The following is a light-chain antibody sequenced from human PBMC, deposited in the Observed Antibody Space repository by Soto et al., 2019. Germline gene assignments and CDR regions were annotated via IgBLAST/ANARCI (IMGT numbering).Light chain of an antibody. CDR3: QQYKNWPPWT. Sequence: EIVTTQSPATLSVSPGERATLSCRASQSVSSNLAWYQQKPGQAPRLLTYGASTTATGIPARFSGSGSGTEFTLTISSLQSVDFAVYNCQQYKNWPPWTFGQGTKLEIK. CDR1: QSVSSN. J-gene: IGKJ2*02. V-gene: IGKV3-15*01. CDR2: GAS.